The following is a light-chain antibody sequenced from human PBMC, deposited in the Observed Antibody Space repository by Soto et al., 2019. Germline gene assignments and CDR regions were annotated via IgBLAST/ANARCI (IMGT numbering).Light chain of an antibody. CDR3: AAWDDSLSGVV. V-gene: IGLV1-47*01. CDR1: SSNIGSNY. Sequence: QSVLTQPPSASGTPGQRVTISCSGSSSNIGSNYIYWYQQLTGTAPKIRMYRNNQRPSGVPERFSGSKSGTSASLAISGLRSEDEADYYCAAWDDSLSGVVVGGGTKLTVL. CDR2: RNN. J-gene: IGLJ2*01.